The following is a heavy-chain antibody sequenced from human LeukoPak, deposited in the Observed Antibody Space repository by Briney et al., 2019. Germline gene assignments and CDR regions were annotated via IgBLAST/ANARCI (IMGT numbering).Heavy chain of an antibody. Sequence: GGSLRLSCAASGFSFTRFGMQWVRQAPGKGLEWVTFIRSDGSIKYYADSVKGRFTISRDNSKKTLYLQMNNLRAEDTAVYYCAKDVSTNCVGDCPPDYWGQGTLVTVSS. CDR3: AKDVSTNCVGDCPPDY. CDR1: GFSFTRFG. D-gene: IGHD2-21*02. CDR2: IRSDGSIK. V-gene: IGHV3-30*02. J-gene: IGHJ4*02.